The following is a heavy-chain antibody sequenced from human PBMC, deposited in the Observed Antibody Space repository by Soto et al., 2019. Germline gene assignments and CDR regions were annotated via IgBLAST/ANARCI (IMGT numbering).Heavy chain of an antibody. CDR2: IYPGDSDT. J-gene: IGHJ3*01. D-gene: IGHD6-6*01. CDR1: GYSFTSYW. Sequence: GEALKISCKGSGYSFTSYWIGWVRQMPGKGLEWMGIIYPGDSDTRYSPSFQGQVTISADKSISTAYLQWSSLKASDTAMYYCAIPAPLRAAHDAFDFWGQGTMVTVSS. CDR3: AIPAPLRAAHDAFDF. V-gene: IGHV5-51*01.